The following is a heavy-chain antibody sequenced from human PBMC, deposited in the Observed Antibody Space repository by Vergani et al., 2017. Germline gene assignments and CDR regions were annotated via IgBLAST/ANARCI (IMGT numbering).Heavy chain of an antibody. CDR1: GGSISSGDYY. J-gene: IGHJ4*02. D-gene: IGHD3-16*02. Sequence: QVQLQESGPGLVKPSQTLSLTCTVSGGSISSGDYYWSWIRQPPGKGLEWIGYIYYSGSTYYNPSLKSRVTISVDTSKNQFSLKLSPVTAADTAVYYCASSIMITFGGVIGFDYWGQGTLVTVSS. CDR3: ASSIMITFGGVIGFDY. V-gene: IGHV4-30-4*01. CDR2: IYYSGST.